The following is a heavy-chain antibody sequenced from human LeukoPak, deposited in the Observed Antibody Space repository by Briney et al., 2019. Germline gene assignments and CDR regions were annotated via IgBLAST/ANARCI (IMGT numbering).Heavy chain of an antibody. CDR3: ARDSYDFWSGYSAFGY. J-gene: IGHJ4*02. CDR1: GYTFTGYY. V-gene: IGHV1-2*02. CDR2: INPNTGGT. D-gene: IGHD3-3*01. Sequence: ASVKVSCKASGYTFTGYYIHWVRQAPGQGLEWMGWINPNTGGTTNAQKFQGRVTMTRDTSISTAYMELSRLRSDDTAVYYCARDSYDFWSGYSAFGYWGQGTLVTVSS.